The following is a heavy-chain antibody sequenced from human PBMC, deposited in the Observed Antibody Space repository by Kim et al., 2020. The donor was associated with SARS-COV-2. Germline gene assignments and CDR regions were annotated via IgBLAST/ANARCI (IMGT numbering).Heavy chain of an antibody. CDR1: GYTFTGYY. J-gene: IGHJ5*02. CDR2: INPNSGGT. Sequence: ASVKVSCKASGYTFTGYYMHWVRQAPGQGLEWMGWINPNSGGTNYAQKFQGRVTMTRDTSISTAYMELSRLRSDDTAVYYCARVSYSGYAGWVRWFDPWGQGTLVTVSS. D-gene: IGHD5-12*01. V-gene: IGHV1-2*02. CDR3: ARVSYSGYAGWVRWFDP.